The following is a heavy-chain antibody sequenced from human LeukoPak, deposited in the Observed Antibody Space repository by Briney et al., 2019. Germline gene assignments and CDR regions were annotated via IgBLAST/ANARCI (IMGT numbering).Heavy chain of an antibody. D-gene: IGHD3-9*01. J-gene: IGHJ4*02. CDR2: INPNSGGT. CDR1: GYTFTGYY. Sequence: ASVKVSCKASGYTFTGYYMHWVRQAPGQGLEWMGWINPNSGGTNYAQKFEGRVTMTEDTSKDTAYMELSSLRSEDTAVYYCALRYFDWLLAYWGQGTLVTVSS. CDR3: ALRYFDWLLAY. V-gene: IGHV1-2*02.